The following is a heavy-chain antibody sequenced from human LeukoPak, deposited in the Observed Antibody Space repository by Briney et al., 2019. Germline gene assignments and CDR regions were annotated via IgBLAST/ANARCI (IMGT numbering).Heavy chain of an antibody. CDR1: GGSFSGYY. Sequence: SETLSLTCAVYGGSFSGYYWSWIRQPPGKGLEWIGEINHSGSTNYNPPLKSRVTISVDTSKNQFSLKLSSVTAADTAVYYCARGYFDWLYDYWGQGTLVTVSS. V-gene: IGHV4-34*01. D-gene: IGHD3-9*01. J-gene: IGHJ4*02. CDR2: INHSGST. CDR3: ARGYFDWLYDY.